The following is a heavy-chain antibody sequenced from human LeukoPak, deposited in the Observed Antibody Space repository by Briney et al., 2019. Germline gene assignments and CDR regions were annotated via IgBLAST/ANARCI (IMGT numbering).Heavy chain of an antibody. J-gene: IGHJ4*02. D-gene: IGHD3-3*01. CDR1: GFTFSSYA. Sequence: GGSLRLSCAASGFTFSSYAMSWVRQAPGKGLVWVSAISGSGGSTYYADSVKGRFTISRDNSKNTLYLQMNSLRAEDTAVYYCAKDLGGDTIFGVVINFFDYWGQGTLVTVSS. CDR3: AKDLGGDTIFGVVINFFDY. V-gene: IGHV3-23*01. CDR2: ISGSGGST.